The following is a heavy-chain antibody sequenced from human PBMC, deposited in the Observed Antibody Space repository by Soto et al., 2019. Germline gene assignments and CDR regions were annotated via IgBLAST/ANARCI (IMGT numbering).Heavy chain of an antibody. V-gene: IGHV3-53*01. CDR1: GFTVSSSY. J-gene: IGHJ5*02. CDR2: IYSGGST. D-gene: IGHD6-13*01. Sequence: GGSLRLSCAASGFTVSSSYMSWVRQAPGKGLEWVSVIYSGGSTYYADSVKGRFTISRDNSKNTLYLQMNSLRAEDTAVYYCAKEEFIAAAGFDPWGQGTLVTVSS. CDR3: AKEEFIAAAGFDP.